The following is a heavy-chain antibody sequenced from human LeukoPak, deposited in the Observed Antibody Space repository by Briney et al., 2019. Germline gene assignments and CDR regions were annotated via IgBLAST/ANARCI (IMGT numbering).Heavy chain of an antibody. D-gene: IGHD6-19*01. V-gene: IGHV3-30-3*01. CDR1: GFTFSNYA. J-gene: IGHJ4*02. Sequence: GRSLRLSCAASGFTFSNYARHWVRQAPGKGLEWVAVISYDGSDKYYADSVKGRFTISRDNSKNTLYLQMNSLRPEDTAVYYCARDWGRRYSSGWYGDFDYWGQGTLVTVSS. CDR2: ISYDGSDK. CDR3: ARDWGRRYSSGWYGDFDY.